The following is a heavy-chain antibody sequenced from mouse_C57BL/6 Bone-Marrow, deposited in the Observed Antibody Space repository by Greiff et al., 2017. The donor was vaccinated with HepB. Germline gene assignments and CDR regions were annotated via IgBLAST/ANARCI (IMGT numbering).Heavy chain of an antibody. CDR3: ARAPLCSNYDY. D-gene: IGHD2-5*01. CDR2: IYPGSGNT. J-gene: IGHJ2*01. Sequence: QVQLQQSGAELVRPGASVKLSCKASGYTFTDYYINWVKQRPGQGLEWIARIYPGSGNTYYNEKFKGKATLTAEKSSSTAYMQLSSLTSEDSAVYFCARAPLCSNYDYWGQGTTLTVSS. CDR1: GYTFTDYY. V-gene: IGHV1-76*01.